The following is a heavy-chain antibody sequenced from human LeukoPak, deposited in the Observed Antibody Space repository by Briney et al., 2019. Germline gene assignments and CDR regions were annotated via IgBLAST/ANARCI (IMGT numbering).Heavy chain of an antibody. J-gene: IGHJ3*02. Sequence: GASVKVSCKASGYTFTTYYMHWVRQAPGQGLEWMGIIDPSGGSTSYAQKFQGRVTITRDTSTSTVYMELSSLRSDDTAVYYCARLSQQTFDIWGQGTLVTVS. CDR1: GYTFTTYY. CDR2: IDPSGGST. V-gene: IGHV1-46*01. CDR3: ARLSQQTFDI.